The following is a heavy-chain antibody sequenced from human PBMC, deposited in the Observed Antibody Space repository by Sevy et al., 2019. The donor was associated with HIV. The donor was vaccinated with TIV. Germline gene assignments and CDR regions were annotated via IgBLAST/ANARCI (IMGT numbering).Heavy chain of an antibody. D-gene: IGHD3-22*01. V-gene: IGHV3-33*01. CDR3: AMNYHDSSGSSFFFDY. Sequence: GGSLRLSCAASGFTFSSYGMHWVRQAPSKGLEWLAVIWYDGSNKYYADSVKGRFTISRDNSKNKLYLQMNSLRAEDTAVYYCAMNYHDSSGSSFFFDYWGQGTLVTVSS. CDR1: GFTFSSYG. CDR2: IWYDGSNK. J-gene: IGHJ4*02.